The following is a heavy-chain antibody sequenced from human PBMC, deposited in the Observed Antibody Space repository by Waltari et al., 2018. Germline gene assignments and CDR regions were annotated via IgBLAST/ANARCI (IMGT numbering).Heavy chain of an antibody. D-gene: IGHD3-10*01. CDR2: IIPILGIA. Sequence: QLRPVHAAARGTQPPSSLKVSRRGAGGPLSIYYIRQVPRAWGPGLEWMGRIIPILGIANYAQKFQGRVTITADESTSTAYMELSSLRSEDTAVYYCARDISLVGSGSYYPLVDWGQGTLVTVSS. CDR3: ARDISLVGSGSYYPLVD. CDR1: GGPLSIYY. J-gene: IGHJ4*02. V-gene: IGHV1-69*04.